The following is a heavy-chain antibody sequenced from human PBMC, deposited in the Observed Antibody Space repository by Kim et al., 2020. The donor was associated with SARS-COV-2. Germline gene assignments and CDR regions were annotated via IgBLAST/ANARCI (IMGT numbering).Heavy chain of an antibody. J-gene: IGHJ4*02. CDR2: GGTT. CDR3: VRGRTPDY. V-gene: IGHV3-64D*09. D-gene: IGHD1-1*01. Sequence: GGTTYYADSVKARFTISRDNSKNTLFLQMSSLRAEDTAVYYCVRGRTPDYWGQGTLVTVSS.